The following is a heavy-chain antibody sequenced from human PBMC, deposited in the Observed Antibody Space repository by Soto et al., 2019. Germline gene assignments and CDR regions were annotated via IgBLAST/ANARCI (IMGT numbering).Heavy chain of an antibody. V-gene: IGHV4-39*07. Sequence: SETLSLTCTVSGVSISSSSYYWGWIRQPPGKGLEWIGNMYYSGNTNYSPSLKSRVTISVDTSKNQFSLKLSSVTAADTAVYFCARGIVATIGDAFDIWGQGTMVTVSS. D-gene: IGHD5-12*01. CDR1: GVSISSSSYY. J-gene: IGHJ3*02. CDR2: MYYSGNT. CDR3: ARGIVATIGDAFDI.